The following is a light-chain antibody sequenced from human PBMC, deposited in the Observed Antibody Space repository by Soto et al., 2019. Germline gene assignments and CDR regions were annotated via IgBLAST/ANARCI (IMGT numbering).Light chain of an antibody. J-gene: IGLJ3*02. CDR2: DVT. V-gene: IGLV2-11*01. CDR3: CSYAGSSSAM. Sequence: QSALTQPRSVSGSPGQSVTISCTGTSSDVGAYDFVSWYQQHPGKAPQLMIYDVTKRPSGVPDRFSGSKSGNTASLTICGLQAEDEADYYCCSYAGSSSAMFGGGTKVTVL. CDR1: SSDVGAYDF.